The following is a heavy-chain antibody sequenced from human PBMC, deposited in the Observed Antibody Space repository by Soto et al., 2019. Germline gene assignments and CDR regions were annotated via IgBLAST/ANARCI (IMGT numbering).Heavy chain of an antibody. CDR1: GGTFSSYA. V-gene: IGHV1-69*05. CDR2: IIPIFGAA. J-gene: IGHJ6*02. D-gene: IGHD6-6*01. CDR3: AREEYSSSTSIYYYYGMDV. Sequence: QVQPVQSGAEVKKPGASVTVSCQASGGTFSSYAISWVRQAHGQGLEWMGGIIPIFGAANYAQKFQGRVTITTDESTSNAYMELSSLRAEETAVSYCAREEYSSSTSIYYYYGMDVWGQGTTVTVS.